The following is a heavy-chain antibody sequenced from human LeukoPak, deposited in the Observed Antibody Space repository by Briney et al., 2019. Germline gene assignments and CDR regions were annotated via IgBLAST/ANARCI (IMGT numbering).Heavy chain of an antibody. CDR2: IYYSGST. CDR1: GDSISNYY. D-gene: IGHD1-26*01. V-gene: IGHV4-59*01. J-gene: IGHJ4*02. CDR3: AREEALGSGSFDY. Sequence: SETLSLTCTVSGDSISNYYWSWIRQPPGKGLEWIGYIYYSGSTSYNPSLKSRVTISVDTSKNQFSLKLSSVTAADTAVHYCAREEALGSGSFDYWGQGTLVTVSS.